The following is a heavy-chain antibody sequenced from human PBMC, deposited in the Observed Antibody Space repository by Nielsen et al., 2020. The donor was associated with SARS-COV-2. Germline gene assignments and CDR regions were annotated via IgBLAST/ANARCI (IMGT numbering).Heavy chain of an antibody. CDR3: ARDGGRRTMFGVNHRVRKDAFDI. J-gene: IGHJ3*02. CDR2: IKQDGSEK. Sequence: GGSLRLSCAASGFTFSSYWMSWVRQAPGKGLEWVANIKQDGSEKYYVDSVKGRFTISRDNAKNSLFLQMNRLRVEDTAVYYCARDGGRRTMFGVNHRVRKDAFDIWGQGTMVTVSS. CDR1: GFTFSSYW. V-gene: IGHV3-7*01. D-gene: IGHD3-3*01.